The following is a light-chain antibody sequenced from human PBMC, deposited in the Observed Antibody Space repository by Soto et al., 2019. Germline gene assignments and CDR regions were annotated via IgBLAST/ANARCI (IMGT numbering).Light chain of an antibody. CDR2: DAS. Sequence: EIVLTQSPATLSLSPGARGPLSCRASQSVSSYSAWYQQRPGQAPRLLLYDASNRATGIPARFSGSGSGTDLPLTIGSLEPEDFAIYYCQQRSIPITFGQGTRLDI. CDR1: QSVSSY. CDR3: QQRSIPIT. J-gene: IGKJ5*01. V-gene: IGKV3-11*01.